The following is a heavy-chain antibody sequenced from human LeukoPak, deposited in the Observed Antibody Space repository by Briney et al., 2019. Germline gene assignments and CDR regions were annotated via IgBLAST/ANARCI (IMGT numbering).Heavy chain of an antibody. D-gene: IGHD6-13*01. V-gene: IGHV1-3*01. Sequence: ASVKVSCKASGYSFTTYALHWVRQAPGQSLEWMIWINAGNGNTKYSQKFQDRVTITRDTSASTAYMELSSLTSEDTAVYYCGRAGSSWSVDYWGQGTLVTVSS. J-gene: IGHJ4*02. CDR2: INAGNGNT. CDR3: GRAGSSWSVDY. CDR1: GYSFTTYA.